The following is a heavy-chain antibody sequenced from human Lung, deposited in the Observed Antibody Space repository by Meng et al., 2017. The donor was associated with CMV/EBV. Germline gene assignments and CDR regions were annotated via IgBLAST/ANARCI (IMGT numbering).Heavy chain of an antibody. V-gene: IGHV4-31*03. CDR1: GGSISSGGYY. CDR2: IHYSGST. Sequence: SXTLSLXCTVSGGSISSGGYYWSWIRQHPGKGLEWIGYIHYSGSTYYNPSLKSRVTISVDTSKNQFSLKLSSVTAADTAVYYCARTHDSSGYFLFDYWGQGTXVTVAS. CDR3: ARTHDSSGYFLFDY. D-gene: IGHD3-22*01. J-gene: IGHJ4*02.